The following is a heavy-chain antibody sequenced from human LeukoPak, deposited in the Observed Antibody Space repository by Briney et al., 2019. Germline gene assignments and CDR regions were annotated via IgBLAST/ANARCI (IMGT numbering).Heavy chain of an antibody. D-gene: IGHD3-3*01. CDR1: GYTFTGYH. J-gene: IGHJ4*02. CDR2: INLNSGGT. V-gene: IGHV1-2*02. Sequence: ASVKVSCKASGYTFTGYHMHWVRQAPGQGLEWMGWINLNSGGTNYAQKFQGRVTMTRDTSISTAYMELSRLRSDDTAVYYCARDSSYYDFWSGYLVYWGQGTLVTVSS. CDR3: ARDSSYYDFWSGYLVY.